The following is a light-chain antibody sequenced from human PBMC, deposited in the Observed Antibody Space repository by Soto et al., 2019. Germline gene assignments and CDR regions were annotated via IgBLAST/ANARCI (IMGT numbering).Light chain of an antibody. Sequence: EIVLTQSPAILSMSPGERATLSCRASQSVSSYFAWYQQKPGQAPRLLIYDASNRATGVPARFSGSGSGTDFTLTISSLEPEEGAVYYCQQRRYWPVTCGQGTKVEIK. CDR2: DAS. CDR3: QQRRYWPVT. J-gene: IGKJ1*01. V-gene: IGKV3-11*01. CDR1: QSVSSY.